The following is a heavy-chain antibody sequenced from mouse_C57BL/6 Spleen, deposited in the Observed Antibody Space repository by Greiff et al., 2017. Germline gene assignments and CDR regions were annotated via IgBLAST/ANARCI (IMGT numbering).Heavy chain of an antibody. D-gene: IGHD4-1*01. J-gene: IGHJ3*01. Sequence: EVQLVESGGDLVKPGGSLKLSCAASGFTFSSYGMSWVRQTPDKRLEWVATISSGGSYTYYPDSVKGRFTISRDNAKNTLYLQISSLKSEDTAVYYCARQRGNWDGFAYWGQGTLVTVSA. V-gene: IGHV5-6*01. CDR2: ISSGGSYT. CDR3: ARQRGNWDGFAY. CDR1: GFTFSSYG.